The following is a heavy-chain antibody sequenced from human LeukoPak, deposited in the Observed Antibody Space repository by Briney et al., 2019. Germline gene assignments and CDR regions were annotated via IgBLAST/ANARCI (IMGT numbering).Heavy chain of an antibody. D-gene: IGHD2-15*01. V-gene: IGHV4-59*01. CDR1: GGSISSYY. CDR3: ARVACSGGGCYAGASYYFDY. Sequence: SETLSLTCTVSGGSISSYYWSWIRQPPGKGLEWIGYIYYSGSTNYNPSLKSRVTISVDTSKNQFSLKLSSVTAADTAVYYCARVACSGGGCYAGASYYFDYWGQGTLVTVSS. J-gene: IGHJ4*02. CDR2: IYYSGST.